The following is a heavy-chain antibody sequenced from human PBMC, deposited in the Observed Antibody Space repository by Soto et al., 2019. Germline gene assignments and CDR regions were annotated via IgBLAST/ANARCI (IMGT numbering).Heavy chain of an antibody. Sequence: SETLSLSCAVSGVSISTNNWWSWIRQPPGKGLEWIGEIYHSGTTNYSQSLNSRVTMSVDKSKNQFSLKLNSVTAADTAVYYCARERGSGTHMGCDYWGRGTLVTVSS. V-gene: IGHV4-4*02. CDR1: GVSISTNNW. CDR2: IYHSGTT. D-gene: IGHD3-10*01. J-gene: IGHJ4*02. CDR3: ARERGSGTHMGCDY.